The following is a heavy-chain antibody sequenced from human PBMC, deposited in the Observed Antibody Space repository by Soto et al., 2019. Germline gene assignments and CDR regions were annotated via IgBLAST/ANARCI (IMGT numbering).Heavy chain of an antibody. J-gene: IGHJ6*02. CDR3: ARGGDPAMVGYYYYGMDV. CDR2: IIPILGIA. CDR1: GGTFSSYT. D-gene: IGHD5-18*01. V-gene: IGHV1-69*02. Sequence: QVQLVQSGAEVKKPGSSVKVSCKASGGTFSSYTISWVRQAPGQGLEWMGRIIPILGIANYAQKFQGRVTITADESASTAYMELSSLRSEDTAVYYCARGGDPAMVGYYYYGMDVWGQGTTVTVSS.